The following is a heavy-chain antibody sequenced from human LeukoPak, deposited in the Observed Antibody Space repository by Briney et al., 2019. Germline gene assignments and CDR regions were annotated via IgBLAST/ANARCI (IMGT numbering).Heavy chain of an antibody. D-gene: IGHD3-10*01. CDR1: GFTFSSYY. Sequence: GGSLRLSCAGFGFTFSSYYMSWVRQAPGKGLEWVANIKQDGSETHYVDSVKGRFTISRDNAKTSLYLQMNRLRAEDTAVYYCARDPRGSEYSHFDSWGQGTLVTVSS. V-gene: IGHV3-7*01. J-gene: IGHJ4*02. CDR3: ARDPRGSEYSHFDS. CDR2: IKQDGSET.